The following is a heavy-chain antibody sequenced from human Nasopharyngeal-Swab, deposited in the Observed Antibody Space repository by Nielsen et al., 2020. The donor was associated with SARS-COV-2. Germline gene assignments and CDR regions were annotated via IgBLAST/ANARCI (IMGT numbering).Heavy chain of an antibody. J-gene: IGHJ4*02. CDR3: VRDTPAMFAY. V-gene: IGHV3-21*01. CDR1: GFDFNIYT. CDR2: ISSSGDY. Sequence: GESLKISCAASGFDFNIYTMNWVRQAPGKGLEWVSAISSSGDYAASVKGRFTISRDNAKNSLYLQMNSLRAEDTAVYYCVRDTPAMFAYWGQGMLVTVSS.